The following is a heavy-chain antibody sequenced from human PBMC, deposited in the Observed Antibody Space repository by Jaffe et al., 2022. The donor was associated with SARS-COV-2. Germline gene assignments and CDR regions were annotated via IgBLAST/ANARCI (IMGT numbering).Heavy chain of an antibody. CDR2: INPNSGGT. CDR1: GYTFTGYY. J-gene: IGHJ6*02. Sequence: QVQLVQSGAEVKKPGASVKVSCKASGYTFTGYYMHWVRQAPGQGLEWMGWINPNSGGTNYAQKFQGRVTMTRDTSISTAYMELSRLRSDDTAVYYCARDLYSSGWYGNYYYYYGMDVWGQGTTVTVSS. CDR3: ARDLYSSGWYGNYYYYYGMDV. V-gene: IGHV1-2*02. D-gene: IGHD6-19*01.